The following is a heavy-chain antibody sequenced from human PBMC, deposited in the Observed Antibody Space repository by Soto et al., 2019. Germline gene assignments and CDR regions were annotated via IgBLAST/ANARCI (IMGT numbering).Heavy chain of an antibody. J-gene: IGHJ4*02. CDR1: GGSISSSNW. CDR3: ARAHDSSGYYSGGEDY. Sequence: SETLSLTCAVSGGSISSSNWWSWVRQPPGKGLEWIGEIYHSGSTNYNPSLKSRVTISVDKSKNQFSLKLSSVTAADTAVYYCARAHDSSGYYSGGEDYWGQGTLVNVS. V-gene: IGHV4-4*02. D-gene: IGHD3-22*01. CDR2: IYHSGST.